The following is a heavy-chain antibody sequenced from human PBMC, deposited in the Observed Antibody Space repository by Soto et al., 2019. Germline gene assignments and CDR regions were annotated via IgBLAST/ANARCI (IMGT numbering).Heavy chain of an antibody. D-gene: IGHD6-13*01. CDR3: ARIITAAGGRRYFDL. CDR1: GFTFSDYY. J-gene: IGHJ2*01. CDR2: ISNSSSYT. V-gene: IGHV3-11*05. Sequence: QVQLVESGGGLVKPGGSLRLSCAASGFTFSDYYMSWIRQAPGKGLEWVSYISNSSSYTNDADSVKGRFTISRDNAKNSLYLQMNSLRAEDTAVYYGARIITAAGGRRYFDLWGRGTLVTVSS.